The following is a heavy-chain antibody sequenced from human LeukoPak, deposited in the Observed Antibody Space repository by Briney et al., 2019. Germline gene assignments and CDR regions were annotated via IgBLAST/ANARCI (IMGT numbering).Heavy chain of an antibody. CDR1: RGSISSSY. J-gene: IGHJ1*01. Sequence: SETLSLTCAVSRGSISSSYWTWIRQPPGKGLEWIGNVYYSGDTNYNPSLTGRVTISVDTSRRQFSLKLISVTAADTAVYYCATSPIFGVVDNWGQGSLVTVSS. CDR2: VYYSGDT. CDR3: ATSPIFGVVDN. D-gene: IGHD3-3*01. V-gene: IGHV4-59*08.